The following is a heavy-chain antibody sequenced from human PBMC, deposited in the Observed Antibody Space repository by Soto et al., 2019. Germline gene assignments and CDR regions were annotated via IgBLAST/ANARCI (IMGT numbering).Heavy chain of an antibody. V-gene: IGHV3-30*18. D-gene: IGHD5-12*01. CDR3: AKEGNKWLRSPDFDY. J-gene: IGHJ4*02. CDR2: ISYDGSNK. Sequence: QVQLVESGGGVVQPGRSLRLSCAASGLTSSSYGMHWVRQAPGRGLEWVAVISYDGSNKYYADSVKGRFTISRDNSKNTLYLQMNSLRAEDTAVYYCAKEGNKWLRSPDFDYWGQGTLVTVSS. CDR1: GLTSSSYG.